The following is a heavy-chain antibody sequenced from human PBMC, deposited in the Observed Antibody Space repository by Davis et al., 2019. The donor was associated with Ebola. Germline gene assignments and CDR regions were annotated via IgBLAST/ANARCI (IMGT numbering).Heavy chain of an antibody. CDR1: GFTFSSYW. CDR2: INSDGSST. Sequence: PGGSLRLSCAASGFTFSSYWMHWVRQAPGKGLVWVSRINSDGSSTSYADSVKGRFTISRDNAKNTLYLQMNSLRAEDTAVYYCAPHRDSSGWYRSPFDYWGQGTLVTVSS. V-gene: IGHV3-74*01. CDR3: APHRDSSGWYRSPFDY. J-gene: IGHJ4*02. D-gene: IGHD6-19*01.